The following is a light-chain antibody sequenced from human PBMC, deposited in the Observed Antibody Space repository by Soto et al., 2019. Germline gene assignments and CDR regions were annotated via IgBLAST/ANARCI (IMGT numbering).Light chain of an antibody. CDR3: ATWDSSLSAEV. Sequence: QSVLTQPPSVSAAPGQKVTISCSGSSSNIGNDYVSWYQQLPGTAPKVLIYENNKRPSGIPDRFSGSKSGTSATLGITGLQTGDEADYYCATWDSSLSAEVFGTGTKVTVL. J-gene: IGLJ1*01. CDR1: SSNIGNDY. CDR2: ENN. V-gene: IGLV1-51*02.